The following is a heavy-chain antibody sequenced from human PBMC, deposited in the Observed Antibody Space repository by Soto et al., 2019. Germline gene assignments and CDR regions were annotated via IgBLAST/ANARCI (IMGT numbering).Heavy chain of an antibody. J-gene: IGHJ4*02. CDR2: ISYDGSNK. D-gene: IGHD6-13*01. V-gene: IGHV3-30*18. CDR1: GFTFSSYG. CDR3: AKDLVPEAAAATPFSSPLCLDY. Sequence: GGSLRLSCAASGFTFSSYGMHWVRQAPGKGLEWVAVISYDGSNKYYADSVKGRFTISRDNSKNTLYLQMNSLRAEDTAVYYCAKDLVPEAAAATPFSSPLCLDYWGQGTLVTVSS.